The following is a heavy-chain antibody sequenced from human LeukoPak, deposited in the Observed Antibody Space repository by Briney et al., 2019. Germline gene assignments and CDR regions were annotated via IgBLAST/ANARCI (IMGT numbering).Heavy chain of an antibody. CDR3: ARATAGNFDY. Sequence: ASVKVSCKASGYTFSSYGISWVRQAPGQGLEWMGWISVYNGNTNYAQKFQGRVTMTTDTSTSTAYMELRSLISDDTAVYYCARATAGNFDYWGQGTLVTVSS. V-gene: IGHV1-18*01. J-gene: IGHJ4*02. CDR2: ISVYNGNT. D-gene: IGHD1-14*01. CDR1: GYTFSSYG.